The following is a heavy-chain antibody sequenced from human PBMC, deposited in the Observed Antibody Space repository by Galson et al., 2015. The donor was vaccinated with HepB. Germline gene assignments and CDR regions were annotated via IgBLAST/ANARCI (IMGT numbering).Heavy chain of an antibody. J-gene: IGHJ4*02. CDR2: ISPNSGAT. CDR1: GYTFTDYY. CDR3: ARGVLGGSFYHDY. Sequence: SVKVSCKASGYTFTDYYVHWVRQAPGQGLEWLGWISPNSGATNYAQKFLDWVTMTWDTSISTAYMELSRLRYDDTTVYYCARGVLGGSFYHDYWGQGTLVSVSS. V-gene: IGHV1-2*04. D-gene: IGHD1-26*01.